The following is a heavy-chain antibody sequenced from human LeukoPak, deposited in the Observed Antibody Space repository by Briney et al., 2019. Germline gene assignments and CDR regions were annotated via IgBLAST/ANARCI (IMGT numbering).Heavy chain of an antibody. J-gene: IGHJ4*02. Sequence: GSLRLSCAASGSTFSSSAMSWVRQAPGKGLEWVSAITASGSTYYADSVKGRFTISRDNSKNTLYLQMNSLRAEDTAVYYCAKDFHASSGYYLDYWGQGTLVTVSS. CDR1: GSTFSSSA. V-gene: IGHV3-23*01. D-gene: IGHD3-22*01. CDR2: ITASGST. CDR3: AKDFHASSGYYLDY.